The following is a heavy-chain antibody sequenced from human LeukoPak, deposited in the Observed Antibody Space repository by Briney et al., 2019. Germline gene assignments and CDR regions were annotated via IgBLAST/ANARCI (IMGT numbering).Heavy chain of an antibody. CDR1: GFTFSGSA. Sequence: HPGGSLRLSCAASGFTFSGSAMHWVRQAPGKGLEWVAVISYDGSNKYYADSVKGRFTISRDNSKNTLYLQMNSLRAEDTAVYYCAKEGPTSQFDYWGQGTLVTVSS. CDR2: ISYDGSNK. V-gene: IGHV3-30*04. J-gene: IGHJ4*02. CDR3: AKEGPTSQFDY.